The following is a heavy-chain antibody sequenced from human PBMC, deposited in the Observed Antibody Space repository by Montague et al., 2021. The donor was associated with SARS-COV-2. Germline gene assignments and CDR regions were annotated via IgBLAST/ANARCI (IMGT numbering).Heavy chain of an antibody. CDR1: GGSISSGSYY. CDR2: ISISGST. CDR3: ARDIAVAGAFDY. J-gene: IGHJ4*02. D-gene: IGHD6-19*01. Sequence: TLSLTCTVYGGSISSGSYYWSWIRPPAGKGLEWIGRISISGSTNYNPSLKSRVTISVDTSKNQFSLKLSSVTTADTAVYYCARDIAVAGAFDYWGQGTLVTVSS. V-gene: IGHV4-61*02.